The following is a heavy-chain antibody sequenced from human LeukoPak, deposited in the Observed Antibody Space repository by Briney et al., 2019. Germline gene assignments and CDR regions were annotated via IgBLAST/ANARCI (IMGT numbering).Heavy chain of an antibody. J-gene: IGHJ4*02. CDR3: ARTLRGSSAPFDY. CDR1: GFTVSSNY. D-gene: IGHD1-26*01. Sequence: PGGSLRLSCAASGFTVSSNYMSWVRQAPGKGLEWVSVIYSGGSTYYADSVKGRFTISRDNSKNTLYLQMNSLRAEDTAVSYCARTLRGSSAPFDYWGQGTLVTVSS. V-gene: IGHV3-53*01. CDR2: IYSGGST.